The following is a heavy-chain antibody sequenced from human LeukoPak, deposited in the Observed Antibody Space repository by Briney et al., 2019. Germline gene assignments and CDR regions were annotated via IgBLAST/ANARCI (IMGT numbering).Heavy chain of an antibody. CDR2: MNPNSGNT. Sequence: ASVKVSCKASGYTFTSYDINWVRQATGQGPEWMGWMNPNSGNTGYAQKFQGRVTMTRNTSISTAYMELSSLRSEDTAVYYCARGIGYRSSSEPWGQGTLVTVSS. CDR3: ARGIGYRSSSEP. J-gene: IGHJ5*02. D-gene: IGHD6-13*01. V-gene: IGHV1-8*01. CDR1: GYTFTSYD.